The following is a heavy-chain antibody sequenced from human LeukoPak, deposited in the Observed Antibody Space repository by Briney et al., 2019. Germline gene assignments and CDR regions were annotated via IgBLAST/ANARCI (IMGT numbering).Heavy chain of an antibody. Sequence: AGSLRLSCAASGFTFSSYAMSWVRQVHGKGLEGVSGSGSGDTIYYADSVKGRFTISRDNSKNTLYLQMNSLRAEDTAVYYCAKDFWSGYYPNYWGQGTLVSVSS. CDR3: AKDFWSGYYPNY. CDR1: GFTFSSYA. V-gene: IGHV3-23*01. J-gene: IGHJ4*02. CDR2: SGSGDTI. D-gene: IGHD3-3*01.